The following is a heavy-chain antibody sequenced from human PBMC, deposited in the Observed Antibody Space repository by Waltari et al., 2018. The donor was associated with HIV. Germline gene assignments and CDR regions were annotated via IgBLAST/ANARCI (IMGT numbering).Heavy chain of an antibody. J-gene: IGHJ6*02. D-gene: IGHD1-1*01. Sequence: QVKLIQSGAEVKKPGASVKVSCKVFGYTLTELSMHWVRQAPGKGLEWVGGFDPEDDETNDAQTVQGRVTMTEDTSTDSPYMELSSLTSEDTAVYYCATGGGTTSSQLDDWDVGGQGTTVTVSS. V-gene: IGHV1-24*01. CDR2: FDPEDDET. CDR1: GYTLTELS. CDR3: ATGGGTTSSQLDDWDV.